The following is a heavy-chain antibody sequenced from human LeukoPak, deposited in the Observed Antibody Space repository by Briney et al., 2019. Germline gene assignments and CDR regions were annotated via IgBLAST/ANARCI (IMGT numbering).Heavy chain of an antibody. CDR2: ISYDGSNK. CDR3: AREIYDSSGYFDY. J-gene: IGHJ4*02. CDR1: GFTFSSYA. V-gene: IGHV3-30-3*01. Sequence: GGSLRLSCAASGFTFSSYAMHWVRQAPGKGLEWVAVISYDGSNKYYADSVKGRFTISRDNSKNTLYLQMNSLRAEDTAVYYCAREIYDSSGYFDYWGQGTLVTVSS. D-gene: IGHD3-22*01.